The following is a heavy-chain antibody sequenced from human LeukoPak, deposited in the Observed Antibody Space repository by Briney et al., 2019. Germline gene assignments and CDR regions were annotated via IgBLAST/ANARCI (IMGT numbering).Heavy chain of an antibody. CDR3: ASSPWGGSYYGY. CDR1: GYTFTGYY. V-gene: IGHV1-2*04. CDR2: INPNSGGT. D-gene: IGHD1-26*01. J-gene: IGHJ4*02. Sequence: ASVKVSYKASGYTFTGYYMHWVRQAPGQGLEWMGWINPNSGGTNYAQKFQGWVTMTRDTSISTAYMELSRLRSDDTAVYYCASSPWGGSYYGYWGQGTLVTVSS.